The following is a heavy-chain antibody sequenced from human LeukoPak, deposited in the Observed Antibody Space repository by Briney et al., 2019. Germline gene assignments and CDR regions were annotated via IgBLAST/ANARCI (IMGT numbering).Heavy chain of an antibody. J-gene: IGHJ4*02. CDR3: VRDYDISGPQKNFFDY. CDR1: GGTFSSYV. V-gene: IGHV1-69*06. D-gene: IGHD3-22*01. Sequence: GASVKVSCKASGGTFSSYVISWVRQAPGQGLQWMGGIIPMFGAVNYAQKFQGRVTITADKSTGTAYMELSSLRSEGTAVYYCVRDYDISGPQKNFFDYWGQGTLVTVSS. CDR2: IIPMFGAV.